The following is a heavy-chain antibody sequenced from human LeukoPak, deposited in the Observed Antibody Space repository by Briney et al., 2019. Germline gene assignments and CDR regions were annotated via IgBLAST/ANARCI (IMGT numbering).Heavy chain of an antibody. CDR2: MNPNSGNT. V-gene: IGHV1-8*01. CDR3: ARGRYYYGSGSFDY. Sequence: GASVKVSCKASGYTFTSYDINWVRQATGQGLERMGWMNPNSGNTGYAQKFQGRVTMTRNTSISTAYMELSSLRSEDTAVYYCARGRYYYGSGSFDYWGQGTLVTVSS. CDR1: GYTFTSYD. J-gene: IGHJ4*02. D-gene: IGHD3-10*01.